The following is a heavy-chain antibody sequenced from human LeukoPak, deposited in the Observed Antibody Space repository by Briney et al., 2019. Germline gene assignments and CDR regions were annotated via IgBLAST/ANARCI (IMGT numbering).Heavy chain of an antibody. D-gene: IGHD1-26*01. CDR3: ARESLVGATTPFDY. CDR1: GYTFTGHY. Sequence: GASVKVSCKASGYTFTGHYMHWVRQAPGQGLEWMGWINPNNGGTNYAQKFQGRVTMTRDTSISTAYMELSRLRSDDTAVYYCARESLVGATTPFDYWGQGTLVTVSS. CDR2: INPNNGGT. J-gene: IGHJ4*02. V-gene: IGHV1-2*02.